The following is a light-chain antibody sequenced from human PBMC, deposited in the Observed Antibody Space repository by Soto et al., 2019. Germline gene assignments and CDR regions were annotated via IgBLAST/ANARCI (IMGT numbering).Light chain of an antibody. CDR1: SGHSSYA. J-gene: IGLJ2*01. CDR3: QTWGTGIHVV. CDR2: LDSDGSH. Sequence: QAVVTQSPCASASLGASVKLTCTLSSGHSSYAIAWHQQQPEKGPRYLMKLDSDGSHTKGDAIPDRFSGSSSGAERYLTISSLQSEDEADYYCQTWGTGIHVVFGGGTQLTVL. V-gene: IGLV4-69*01.